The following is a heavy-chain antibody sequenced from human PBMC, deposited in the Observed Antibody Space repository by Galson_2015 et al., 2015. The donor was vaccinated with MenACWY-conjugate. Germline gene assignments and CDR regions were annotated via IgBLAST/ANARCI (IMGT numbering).Heavy chain of an antibody. Sequence: SLRLSCAASGFTFSSYWMSWVRQAPGKGLEWVANIKQDGSEKYYVDSVKGRFTISRDNAKNSLCLQMNSLRAEDTAVYYCAGHSKRSAGAFDIWGQGTMVTVSS. CDR1: GFTFSSYW. J-gene: IGHJ3*02. V-gene: IGHV3-7*01. CDR3: AGHSKRSAGAFDI. CDR2: IKQDGSEK. D-gene: IGHD2/OR15-2a*01.